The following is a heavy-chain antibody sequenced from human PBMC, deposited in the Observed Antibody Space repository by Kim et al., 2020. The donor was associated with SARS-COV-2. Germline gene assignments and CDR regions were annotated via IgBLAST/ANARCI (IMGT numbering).Heavy chain of an antibody. V-gene: IGHV3-48*03. CDR2: ISSRGMTI. J-gene: IGHJ5*02. Sequence: GGSLRLSCAASGFTFSSYEMNWVRQAPGKGLEWISYISSRGMTISYADSVKGRFTISRDNAKNSLSLQMNSLRVEDMGVYYCATDGPANRRFDPWGQGTLVTVSS. CDR3: ATDGPANRRFDP. CDR1: GFTFSSYE.